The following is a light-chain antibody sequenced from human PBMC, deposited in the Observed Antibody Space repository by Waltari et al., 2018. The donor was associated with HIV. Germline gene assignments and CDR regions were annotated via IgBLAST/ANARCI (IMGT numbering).Light chain of an antibody. V-gene: IGLV2-14*01. CDR1: SSDVGGYNY. Sequence: QSALTQPASVSGSPGQSITISCTGTSSDVGGYNYVSWYQQHPGKAPKLMIYEVSNRPSGVSNRFSGSKSGNTASLTISGLQAEDEADYYCSSYTSSSTVFGTGTKVTGL. J-gene: IGLJ1*01. CDR3: SSYTSSSTV. CDR2: EVS.